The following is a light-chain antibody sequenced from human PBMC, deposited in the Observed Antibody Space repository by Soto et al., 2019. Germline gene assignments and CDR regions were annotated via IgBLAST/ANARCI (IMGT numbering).Light chain of an antibody. CDR1: QSVTSNH. V-gene: IGKV3-20*01. Sequence: EIVLTQSPGTLSLSPGERATLSCRASQSVTSNHLAWYQQKPGQAPRPLFFGASLRATGIPDRFSGSGSGTDFTLTISRLEPEDFALYYCQQYGKPPITFGQGTRLEIK. CDR3: QQYGKPPIT. CDR2: GAS. J-gene: IGKJ5*01.